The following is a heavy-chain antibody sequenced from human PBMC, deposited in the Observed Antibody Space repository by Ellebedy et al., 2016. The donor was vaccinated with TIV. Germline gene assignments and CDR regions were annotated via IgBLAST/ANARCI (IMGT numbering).Heavy chain of an antibody. CDR1: GFTFSSYS. CDR2: ISSSSSYI. D-gene: IGHD2-8*01. Sequence: GESLKISCAASGFTFSSYSMNWVRQAPGKGLEWVSSISSSSSYIHYADSMKGRFTISRDNAKNTLYLQMNGLRAEDTAVYYCARPSLMVDAPFDYWGQGTLVTVSS. CDR3: ARPSLMVDAPFDY. V-gene: IGHV3-21*01. J-gene: IGHJ4*02.